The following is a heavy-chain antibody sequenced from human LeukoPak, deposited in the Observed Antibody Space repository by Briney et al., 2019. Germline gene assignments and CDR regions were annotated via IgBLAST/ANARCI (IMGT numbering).Heavy chain of an antibody. CDR1: GFTFSDYY. Sequence: GGSLRLSCAASGFTFSDYYMSWIRQAPGKGLEWVSYISSSGSTIYYADSVKGRFTISRDNAKNSLYLQMNSLRAEDTAVYYCARDRSDIVVVVAATHMSDAFDIWGQGTMVTVSS. D-gene: IGHD2-15*01. CDR2: ISSSGSTI. CDR3: ARDRSDIVVVVAATHMSDAFDI. J-gene: IGHJ3*02. V-gene: IGHV3-11*04.